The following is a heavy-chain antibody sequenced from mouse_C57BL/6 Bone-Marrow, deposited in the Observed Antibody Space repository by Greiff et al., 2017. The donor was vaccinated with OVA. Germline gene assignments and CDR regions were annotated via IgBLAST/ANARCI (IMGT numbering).Heavy chain of an antibody. V-gene: IGHV5-9-1*02. Sequence: EVKVVESGEGLVKPGGSLKLSCAASGFTFSSYAMSWVRQTPEKRLEWVVYISSGGDYIYYADTVKGRFTITRDNARNTLYLQMSSLKSEDTAMYYCTRDYYGSSWFAYWGQGTLVTVSA. CDR1: GFTFSSYA. J-gene: IGHJ3*01. CDR2: ISSGGDYI. CDR3: TRDYYGSSWFAY. D-gene: IGHD1-1*01.